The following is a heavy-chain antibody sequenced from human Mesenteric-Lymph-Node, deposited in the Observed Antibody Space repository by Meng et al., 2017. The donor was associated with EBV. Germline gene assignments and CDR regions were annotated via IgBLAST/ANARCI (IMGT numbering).Heavy chain of an antibody. CDR3: ASQSGDWGYYCNH. D-gene: IGHD2-21*02. Sequence: QVARQECGTGLVNASQSLSLTCCGSGVSINTGGYYWSWIRQPPGKVLEWIGYIYPHGSTDYNPSLESRITMSVDTSNNKFSLTLSSVTAADTAVYYCASQSGDWGYYCNHWGQGTLVTVSS. J-gene: IGHJ4*02. CDR2: IYPHGST. V-gene: IGHV4-30-4*01. CDR1: GVSINTGGYY.